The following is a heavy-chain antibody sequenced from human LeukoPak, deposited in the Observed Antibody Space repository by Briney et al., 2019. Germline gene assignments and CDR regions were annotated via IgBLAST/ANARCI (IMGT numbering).Heavy chain of an antibody. CDR1: GFTFSSYA. CDR3: AGYLSDY. D-gene: IGHD1-1*01. CDR2: IYSGGST. V-gene: IGHV3-23*05. J-gene: IGHJ4*02. Sequence: GGSLRLSCAASGFTFSSYAMSWVRQAPGKGLEWVSAIYSGGSTYYADSVKGRFTISRDNSKNTLYLQMNSPRAEDTAVYYCAGYLSDYWGQGTLVTVSS.